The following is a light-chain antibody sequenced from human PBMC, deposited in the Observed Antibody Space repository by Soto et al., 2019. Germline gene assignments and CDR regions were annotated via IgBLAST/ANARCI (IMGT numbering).Light chain of an antibody. J-gene: IGKJ5*01. Sequence: ELVWTQAPCTLSFAPGERATLSSTASQSVSSIYLAWYQQKPGQAPSLLIYATSSRATGIPDRFSGSGSGTDFSLTLSRLEPEDFAVYYCQQYGSSPITFGQGTRLHSK. CDR3: QQYGSSPIT. CDR1: QSVSSIY. CDR2: ATS. V-gene: IGKV3-20*01.